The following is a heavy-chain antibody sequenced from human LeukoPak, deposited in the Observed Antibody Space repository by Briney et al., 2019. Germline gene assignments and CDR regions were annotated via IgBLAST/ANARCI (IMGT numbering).Heavy chain of an antibody. CDR1: GGSISSGGYS. Sequence: SETLSLTCAVSGGSISSGGYSWSWIRQPPGKGLEWIGYIYHSVSTYYNPSRKSRVTISVDRYKNQFSLKMTSVTAADTAVYYCARGGGYYFDYWGQGTLVTVSS. J-gene: IGHJ4*02. D-gene: IGHD1-26*01. CDR2: IYHSVST. V-gene: IGHV4-30-2*01. CDR3: ARGGGYYFDY.